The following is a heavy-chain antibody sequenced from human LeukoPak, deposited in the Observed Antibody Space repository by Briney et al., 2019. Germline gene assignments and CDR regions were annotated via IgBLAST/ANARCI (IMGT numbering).Heavy chain of an antibody. Sequence: QTGGSLRLSCAASGFTFSSYGMHWVRQAPGKGLEWVAVISYDGSNKYYADSVKGRFTISRDNSKNTLYLQMNSLRAEDTAVYYCAKSTWVYWGQGTLVTVSS. CDR1: GFTFSSYG. V-gene: IGHV3-30*18. CDR2: ISYDGSNK. D-gene: IGHD1-26*01. CDR3: AKSTWVY. J-gene: IGHJ4*02.